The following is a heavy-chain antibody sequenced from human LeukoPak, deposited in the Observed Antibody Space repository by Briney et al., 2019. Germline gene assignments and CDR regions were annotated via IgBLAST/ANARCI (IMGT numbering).Heavy chain of an antibody. D-gene: IGHD3-10*01. J-gene: IGHJ4*02. Sequence: GGSLRLSCAASGFTFDDFAMSWVRQAPGKGLEWVAVISYDGSNKYYADSVKGRFTISRDNSKNTLYLQMNSLRAEDTAVYYCAKDGPSDYYGSGSGYFDYWGQGTLVTVSS. CDR3: AKDGPSDYYGSGSGYFDY. CDR1: GFTFDDFA. V-gene: IGHV3-30*18. CDR2: ISYDGSNK.